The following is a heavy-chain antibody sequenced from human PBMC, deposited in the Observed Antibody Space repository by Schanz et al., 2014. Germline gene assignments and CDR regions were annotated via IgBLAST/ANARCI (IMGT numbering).Heavy chain of an antibody. CDR2: INTGSGDT. Sequence: QVHLVQSGAEVKRPGASVKVSCKASEYSFTSYSMHWVRQAPGQRLEWMGWINTGSGDTKYSQNFQGRVIITRDTSTSTVYMELRSLRSDDTAVYYCAKAEYDILTDSYSRLDPWGQGTLVTVSS. D-gene: IGHD3-9*01. V-gene: IGHV1-3*04. J-gene: IGHJ5*02. CDR3: AKAEYDILTDSYSRLDP. CDR1: EYSFTSYS.